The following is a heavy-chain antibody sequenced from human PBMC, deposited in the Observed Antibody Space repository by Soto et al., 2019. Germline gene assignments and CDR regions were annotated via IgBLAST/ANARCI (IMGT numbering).Heavy chain of an antibody. CDR3: AAYSSSAYYYYYYGMDV. J-gene: IGHJ6*02. V-gene: IGHV4-59*01. D-gene: IGHD6-6*01. CDR2: IYYSGST. Sequence: PSETLSLTCTVSGGSISSYYWSCIRQPPGKGLEWIGYIYYSGSTNYNPSLKSRVTISVDTSKNQFSLKLSSVTAADTAVYYCAAYSSSAYYYYYYGMDVWGQGTTVTVSS. CDR1: GGSISSYY.